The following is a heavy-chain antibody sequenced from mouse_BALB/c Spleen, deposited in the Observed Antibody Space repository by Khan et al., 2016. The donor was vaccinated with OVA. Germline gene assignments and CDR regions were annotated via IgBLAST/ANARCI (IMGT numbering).Heavy chain of an antibody. CDR2: ISYSGST. D-gene: IGHD2-4*01. V-gene: IGHV3-2*02. Sequence: EVKLLESGPGLVKPSQSLSLTCTVTGYSITSNYAWHWIRQLPGNKLEWMGYISYSGSTSYNPSLKSRISITRDTSKHQFFLQLNSVTTEDAATYYCARGNYDGYAMDYWGQGTSVTVSS. J-gene: IGHJ4*01. CDR1: GYSITSNYA. CDR3: ARGNYDGYAMDY.